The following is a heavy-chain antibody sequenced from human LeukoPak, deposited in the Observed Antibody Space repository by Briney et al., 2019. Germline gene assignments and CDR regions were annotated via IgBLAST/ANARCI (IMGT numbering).Heavy chain of an antibody. D-gene: IGHD3-22*01. CDR2: IWYDGSNK. CDR1: GFTFSSYG. CDR3: AKDLDGDYYDSSGYNGEDH. Sequence: PGGSLRLSCAASGFTFSSYGMHWVRQAPGKGLEWVAVIWYDGSNKYYADSVKGRFTISRDNSKNTLYLQVNSLRAEDTAAYYCAKDLDGDYYDSSGYNGEDHWGQGTLVTVSS. V-gene: IGHV3-33*06. J-gene: IGHJ4*02.